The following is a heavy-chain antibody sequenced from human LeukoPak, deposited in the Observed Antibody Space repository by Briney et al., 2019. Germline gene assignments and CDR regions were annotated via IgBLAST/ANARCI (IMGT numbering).Heavy chain of an antibody. CDR2: IYYSGST. Sequence: SETLSLTCTVSGGSISSYYWSWIRQPPGKGLEWIGYIYYSGSTNYNPSLKSRVTISVDTSKNQFPLKLSSVTAADTAVYYCARRGIYYDSSGYYYEQRNAFDIWGQGTMVTVSS. CDR3: ARRGIYYDSSGYYYEQRNAFDI. CDR1: GGSISSYY. V-gene: IGHV4-59*08. D-gene: IGHD3-22*01. J-gene: IGHJ3*02.